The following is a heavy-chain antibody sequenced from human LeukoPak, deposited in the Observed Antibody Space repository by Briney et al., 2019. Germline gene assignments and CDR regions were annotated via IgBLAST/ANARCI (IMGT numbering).Heavy chain of an antibody. CDR2: INHDGSST. Sequence: PGGSLRLSCATSGFTFTTFWMHWVRQAPGKGLVWVSRINHDGSSTNYADSVKGRFTISRDNAKNSLYLQMNSLRAEDMAVYYCARPVTNYGSGSYYNFPSYFDYWGQGTLVTVSS. D-gene: IGHD3-10*01. V-gene: IGHV3-74*01. J-gene: IGHJ4*02. CDR1: GFTFTTFW. CDR3: ARPVTNYGSGSYYNFPSYFDY.